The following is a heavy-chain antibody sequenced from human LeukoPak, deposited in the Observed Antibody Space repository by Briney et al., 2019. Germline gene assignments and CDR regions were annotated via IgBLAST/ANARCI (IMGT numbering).Heavy chain of an antibody. D-gene: IGHD6-13*01. V-gene: IGHV3-9*01. J-gene: IGHJ2*01. CDR1: GFSFDDYA. Sequence: PGGSLRLSCAASGFSFDDYAMHWVRQAPGKGLEWVSGITWNSGDIDYADSVKGRFIISRDNAKNSLFLQMNSLRPEDTALYYCAKAFSSTWYWCFDLWGRGTLVTVSS. CDR3: AKAFSSTWYWCFDL. CDR2: ITWNSGDI.